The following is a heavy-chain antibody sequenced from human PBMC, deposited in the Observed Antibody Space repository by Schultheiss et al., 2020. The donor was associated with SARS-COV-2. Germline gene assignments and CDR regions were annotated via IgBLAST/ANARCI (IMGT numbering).Heavy chain of an antibody. CDR3: ARDHAGSVVY. J-gene: IGHJ4*02. Sequence: GESLKISCAASGFTFSSYAMSWVRQAPGKGLEWVSAISGSGGSTYYADSVKGRFTISRDNSKNSLYLHMNSLTAEDTAVYYCARDHAGSVVYWGQGTLVTVSS. CDR2: ISGSGGST. V-gene: IGHV3-23*01. D-gene: IGHD6-25*01. CDR1: GFTFSSYA.